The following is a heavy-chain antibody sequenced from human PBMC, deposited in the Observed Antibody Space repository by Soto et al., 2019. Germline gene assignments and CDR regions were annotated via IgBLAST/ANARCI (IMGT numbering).Heavy chain of an antibody. CDR1: GYSFTSYW. J-gene: IGHJ6*02. CDR3: ARHPGPEYYDFRSGYSFGMDV. D-gene: IGHD3-3*01. CDR2: IYPGDSDT. V-gene: IGHV5-51*01. Sequence: GESLKISCKGSGYSFTSYWIGWVRQMPGKGLEWMGIIYPGDSDTRYSPSFQGQVTISADKSISTAYLQWSSLKASDTAMYYCARHPGPEYYDFRSGYSFGMDVWGQGTKVTVYS.